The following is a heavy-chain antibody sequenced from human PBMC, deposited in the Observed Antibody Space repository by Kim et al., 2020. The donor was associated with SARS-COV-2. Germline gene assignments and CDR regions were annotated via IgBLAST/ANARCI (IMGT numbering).Heavy chain of an antibody. Sequence: ASVKVSCKASGYTFTSYAMHWVRQAPGQRLEWMGWINAGNGNTKYSQKFQGRVTITRDTSASTAYMELSSLRSEDTAVYYCARDQVSDGSGFDAFDIWGQRTMVTVSS. J-gene: IGHJ3*02. CDR2: INAGNGNT. D-gene: IGHD3-10*01. CDR1: GYTFTSYA. V-gene: IGHV1-3*01. CDR3: ARDQVSDGSGFDAFDI.